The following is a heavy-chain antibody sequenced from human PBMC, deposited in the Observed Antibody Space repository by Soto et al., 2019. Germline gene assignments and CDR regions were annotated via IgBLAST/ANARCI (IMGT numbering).Heavy chain of an antibody. J-gene: IGHJ4*02. V-gene: IGHV1-18*01. CDR3: ARDAPPADY. Sequence: QVQLVQSGAEVKKPGASVKVSCKASGYTFTSYYISWVRQAPGQGLDWMGWISAYNGNTNYAQKLQGRVTMTTDTATSTAYSEQRSLKSDATAVYYSARDAPPADYWGQGTLVTVSS. CDR1: GYTFTSYY. CDR2: ISAYNGNT.